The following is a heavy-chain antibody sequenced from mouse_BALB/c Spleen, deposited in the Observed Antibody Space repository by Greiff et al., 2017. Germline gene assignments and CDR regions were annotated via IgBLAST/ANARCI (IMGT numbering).Heavy chain of an antibody. J-gene: IGHJ3*01. V-gene: IGHV14-3*02. CDR3: AYFYGYGGFAY. CDR1: GFNIKDTY. D-gene: IGHD2-2*01. Sequence: VQLKQSGAELVKPGASVKLSCTASGFNIKDTYMHWVKQRPEQGLEWIGRIDPANGNTKYDPKFQGKATITADTSSNTAYLQLSSLTSEDTAVYYCAYFYGYGGFAYWGQGTLVTVSA. CDR2: IDPANGNT.